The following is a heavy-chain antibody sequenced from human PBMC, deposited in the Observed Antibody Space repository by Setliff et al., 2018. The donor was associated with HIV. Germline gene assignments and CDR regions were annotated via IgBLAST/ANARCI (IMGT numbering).Heavy chain of an antibody. CDR2: INAGNGNT. J-gene: IGHJ4*02. CDR1: GYTFTSYA. V-gene: IGHV1-3*01. CDR3: ARDGLYGGNSGMGY. D-gene: IGHD2-21*02. Sequence: GASVKVSCKASGYTFTSYAMHWVRQAPGQRLEWMGWINAGNGNTKYSQKFQGRVTITRDTSASTAYMELSSLRSEDTAVYYCARDGLYGGNSGMGYWGQGTLVTVSS.